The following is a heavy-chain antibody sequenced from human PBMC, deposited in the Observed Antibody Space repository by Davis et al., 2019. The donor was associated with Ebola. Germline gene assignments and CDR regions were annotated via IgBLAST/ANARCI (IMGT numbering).Heavy chain of an antibody. Sequence: PGGSLRLSCAASGFTVSSNYMSWVRQAPGKGLEWVSVIYSGGSTYYADSVKGRFTISRHNSKNTLYLQMNSLRAEDTAVYYCAKAQTDIVLVPAAHGGAFDIWGQGTMVTVSS. D-gene: IGHD2-2*01. J-gene: IGHJ3*02. CDR2: IYSGGST. CDR1: GFTVSSNY. CDR3: AKAQTDIVLVPAAHGGAFDI. V-gene: IGHV3-53*01.